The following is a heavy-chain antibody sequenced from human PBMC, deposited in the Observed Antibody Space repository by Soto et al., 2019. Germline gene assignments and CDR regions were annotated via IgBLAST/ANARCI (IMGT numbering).Heavy chain of an antibody. CDR3: ARRMGPSIGWFDP. J-gene: IGHJ5*02. V-gene: IGHV5-51*01. CDR2: VYPRDSDT. D-gene: IGHD2-15*01. Sequence: GESLKISCEGCGYNFANYWIGWVRLMPGKGVEWIRIVYPRDSDTTYNPSFEGQVTMSVDRSLNTAYLQWSSLKASDSGIYYCARRMGPSIGWFDPCGQGTLVTVSS. CDR1: GYNFANYW.